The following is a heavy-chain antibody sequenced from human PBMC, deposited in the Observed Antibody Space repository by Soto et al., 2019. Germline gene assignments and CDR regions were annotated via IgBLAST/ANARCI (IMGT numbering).Heavy chain of an antibody. CDR1: GYTFSAYC. CDR2: INAYNGNT. D-gene: IGHD3-3*02. Sequence: ASMKVSCKASGYTFSAYCTNCVRQAPGQGLEWMGWINAYNGNTNYAQKLQGRVTMTTDTSTSTAYMELRSLRSDDTAVYYCARDIAFYGMDVWGQGTTVTVS. CDR3: ARDIAFYGMDV. V-gene: IGHV1-18*01. J-gene: IGHJ6*02.